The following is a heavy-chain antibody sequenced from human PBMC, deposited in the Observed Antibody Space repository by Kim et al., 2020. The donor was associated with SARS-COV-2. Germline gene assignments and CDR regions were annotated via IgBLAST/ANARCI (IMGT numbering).Heavy chain of an antibody. Sequence: GGSLRLSCAASGFTFSSYAMSWVRQAAGKGLEWVSGISGSSYTYYADSVKGRFTISRDNSKNTLYLQMNSLRAEDSAVYYCAKSLGGWTARPYYYAMDDWGGGGPGTVSS. CDR3: AKSLGGWTARPYYYAMDD. V-gene: IGHV3-23*01. D-gene: IGHD6-6*01. CDR2: ISGSSYT. CDR1: GFTFSSYA. J-gene: IGHJ6*04.